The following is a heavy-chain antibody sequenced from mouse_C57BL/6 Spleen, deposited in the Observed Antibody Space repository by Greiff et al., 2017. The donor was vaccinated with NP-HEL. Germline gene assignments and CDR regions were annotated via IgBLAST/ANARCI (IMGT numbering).Heavy chain of an antibody. CDR2: INPSTGGT. J-gene: IGHJ2*01. V-gene: IGHV1-42*01. CDR1: GYSFTGYY. CDR3: ARGKGIFDY. Sequence: EVQLQQSGPELVKPGASVKISCKASGYSFTGYYMNWVKQSPEKSLEWIGEINPSTGGTTYNQKFKAKATLTVDKSSSTAYMQLKSLTSEDSAVYYCARGKGIFDYWGQGTTLTVSS.